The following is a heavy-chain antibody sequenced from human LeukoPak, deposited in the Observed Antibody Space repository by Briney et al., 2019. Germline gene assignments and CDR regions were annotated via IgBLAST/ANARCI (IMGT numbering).Heavy chain of an antibody. Sequence: PSETVSLTCTVSGGSISSGSYYWSWIRQPAGKGLEWIGRIYTSGSTNYNPSLKSRVTISVDTSKNQFSLKLSSVTAADTAVYYCARAPLGGGPIDAFDIWGQGTMVTVSS. CDR2: IYTSGST. CDR1: GGSISSGSYY. CDR3: ARAPLGGGPIDAFDI. J-gene: IGHJ3*02. D-gene: IGHD1-26*01. V-gene: IGHV4-61*02.